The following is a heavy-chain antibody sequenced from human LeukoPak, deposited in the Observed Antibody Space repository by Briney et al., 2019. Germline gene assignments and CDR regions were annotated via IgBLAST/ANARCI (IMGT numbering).Heavy chain of an antibody. J-gene: IGHJ5*02. Sequence: SETLSLTCAVYGGSFSGYFWTWIRQPPGKGLEWIGSIYYSGITYYSPSLKSRVTISVDTSKIQFSLKLSSVTAADTAVYYCARHHYCLGGTCSFDPWGQGTLVTVSS. CDR1: GGSFSGYF. V-gene: IGHV4-34*01. CDR2: IYYSGIT. D-gene: IGHD2-15*01. CDR3: ARHHYCLGGTCSFDP.